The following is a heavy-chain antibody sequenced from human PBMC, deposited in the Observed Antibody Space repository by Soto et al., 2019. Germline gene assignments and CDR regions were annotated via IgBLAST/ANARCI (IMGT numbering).Heavy chain of an antibody. Sequence: SETLSLTCTVSGGSISSYYWSWIRQPPGKGLEWIGYIYYSGSTKYNPSLKSRVTISVDTSKNQFSLKLSSVTAADTAVYYCARAPLYGSGFDNWGQGTLVTVSS. CDR1: GGSISSYY. CDR3: ARAPLYGSGFDN. CDR2: IYYSGST. J-gene: IGHJ4*02. V-gene: IGHV4-59*01. D-gene: IGHD3-10*01.